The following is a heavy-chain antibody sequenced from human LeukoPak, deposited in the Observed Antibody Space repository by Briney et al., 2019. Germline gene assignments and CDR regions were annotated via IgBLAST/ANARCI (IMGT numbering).Heavy chain of an antibody. Sequence: GGSLRLSCAASGFTFSRYWMHWVRQAPGKGLVWVSRINSDGSSTSYTDSVKGRFTISRDNAKNTVYLQMNSLKIEDTAVYYCTTDLGTYYHGSQRLIPIDYWGQGTLVTVSS. CDR3: TTDLGTYYHGSQRLIPIDY. CDR2: INSDGSST. V-gene: IGHV3-74*01. J-gene: IGHJ4*02. D-gene: IGHD3-10*01. CDR1: GFTFSRYW.